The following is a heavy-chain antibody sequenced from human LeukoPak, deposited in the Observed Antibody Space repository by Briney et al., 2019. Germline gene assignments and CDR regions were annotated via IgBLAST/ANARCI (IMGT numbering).Heavy chain of an antibody. CDR3: AADVIYKSA. V-gene: IGHV1-58*02. D-gene: IGHD2/OR15-2a*01. CDR2: IVVGSGNT. Sequence: SVKVSCKASGFSFSNSAMQGVRQACGQRLEWIGWIVVGSGNTNYAQKFQERVTITRDMSTSTAYMELSSLRSEDTAVYYCAADVIYKSAWGQGTLVTVSS. J-gene: IGHJ5*02. CDR1: GFSFSNSA.